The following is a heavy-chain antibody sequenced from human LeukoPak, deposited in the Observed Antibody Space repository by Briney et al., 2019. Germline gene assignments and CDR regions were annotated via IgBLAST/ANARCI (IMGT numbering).Heavy chain of an antibody. J-gene: IGHJ4*02. CDR1: GCSISSCYC. CDR2: IYLIGTT. CDR3: ARKLIRGGYTSYFCG. Sequence: EALSLTCTASGCSISSCYCWGLVPPPPGGGEGRGGIIYLIGTTNYAPKLKSRVTTSVDKSKSQFSLRLRPVTAADTAVYYCARKLIRGGYTSYFCGWGQRTLVT. D-gene: IGHD1-26*01. V-gene: IGHV4-38-2*02.